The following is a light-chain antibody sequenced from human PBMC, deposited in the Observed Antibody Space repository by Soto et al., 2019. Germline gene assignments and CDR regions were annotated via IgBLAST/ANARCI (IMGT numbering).Light chain of an antibody. Sequence: DIPMTQSPSTLSASLGDRDTFTCRASQSISSWLAWYQQKPGKAPKLLIYDASSLEGGVPSRFSGSGSGTEFIVTISSLQPDDFATYYCQQYHSYPYTFGQGTKLEIK. CDR1: QSISSW. J-gene: IGKJ2*01. CDR2: DAS. CDR3: QQYHSYPYT. V-gene: IGKV1-5*01.